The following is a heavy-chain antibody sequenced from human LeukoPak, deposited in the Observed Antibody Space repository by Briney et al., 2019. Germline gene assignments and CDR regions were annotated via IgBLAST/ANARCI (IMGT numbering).Heavy chain of an antibody. CDR3: VRERGGSNSEH. V-gene: IGHV3-53*01. Sequence: GGSLRLSCAASGFTVSNNRLSWVRQAPGMGLEWVSTIYSDGNTYYPDSVKGRFTISRDGSKNTLYLQLNSLRTEDTAIYYCVRERGGSNSEHWGQGTLVTVSS. D-gene: IGHD1-26*01. CDR2: IYSDGNT. CDR1: GFTVSNNR. J-gene: IGHJ1*01.